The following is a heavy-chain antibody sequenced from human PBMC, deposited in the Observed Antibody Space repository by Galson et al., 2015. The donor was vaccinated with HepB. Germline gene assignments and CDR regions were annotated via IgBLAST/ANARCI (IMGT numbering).Heavy chain of an antibody. J-gene: IGHJ4*02. CDR3: ARRTTYCGGDCYYFDY. Sequence: SVKVSCKASGYTFTGYNMHWVRQAPGQGLEWMGRINPNSGGTNYAQKFQGRVTMTRDTSISTAYMELSRLRSDDTAVYYCARRTTYCGGDCYYFDYWGQGTLVTVSS. CDR1: GYTFTGYN. CDR2: INPNSGGT. V-gene: IGHV1-2*06. D-gene: IGHD2-21*02.